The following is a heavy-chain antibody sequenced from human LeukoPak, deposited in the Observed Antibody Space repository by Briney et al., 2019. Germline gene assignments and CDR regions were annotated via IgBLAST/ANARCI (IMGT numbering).Heavy chain of an antibody. J-gene: IGHJ4*02. V-gene: IGHV1-18*01. CDR3: ARDDHGRWLVPGLYDY. Sequence: ASVKVSCKASGYTFTSYGISWVRQAPGQGLEWMGWIRAYNGNTNYAQKLQGRVTMTTDTSTSTAYMELRSLRSDDTAVYYCARDDHGRWLVPGLYDYWGQGTLVTVSS. CDR1: GYTFTSYG. D-gene: IGHD6-19*01. CDR2: IRAYNGNT.